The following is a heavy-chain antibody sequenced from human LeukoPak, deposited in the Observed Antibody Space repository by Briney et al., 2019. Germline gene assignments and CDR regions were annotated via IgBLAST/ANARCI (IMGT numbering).Heavy chain of an antibody. CDR3: ARAGVFDSSGYRTDDAFDI. CDR2: IYYSGST. V-gene: IGHV4-59*01. Sequence: SETLSLTCTVSGGSISSYYWSWIRQPPGKGLEWIGYIYYSGSTNYNPSLKSRVTISVDTSKNQFSLKLSSVTAADTAVYYCARAGVFDSSGYRTDDAFDIWGQGTMVTVSS. J-gene: IGHJ3*02. CDR1: GGSISSYY. D-gene: IGHD3-22*01.